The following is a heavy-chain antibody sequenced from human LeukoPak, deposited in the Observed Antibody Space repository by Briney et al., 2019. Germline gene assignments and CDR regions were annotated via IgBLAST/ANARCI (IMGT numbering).Heavy chain of an antibody. Sequence: PGGSLRLSCAASGFTSSTYSMSWVRQAPGKGLEWVSSISSSTTYINYADSVKGRFTISRDNAENSLFLQMNSLRAEDTAVYYCARSPSDILTGYYPWYFDLWGRGTLVTVSS. CDR2: ISSSTTYI. V-gene: IGHV3-21*01. CDR1: GFTSSTYS. CDR3: ARSPSDILTGYYPWYFDL. J-gene: IGHJ2*01. D-gene: IGHD3-9*01.